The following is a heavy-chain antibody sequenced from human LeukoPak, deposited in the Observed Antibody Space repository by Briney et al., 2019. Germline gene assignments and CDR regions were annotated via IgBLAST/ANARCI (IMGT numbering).Heavy chain of an antibody. J-gene: IGHJ6*03. D-gene: IGHD3-9*01. V-gene: IGHV1-18*01. CDR2: ISVYNGNT. CDR1: GYIFTDYG. Sequence: ASVKVSCKASGYIFTDYGISWVRQAPGQGLEWMGWISVYNGNTNYAQKLQGRVTMTTDTSTSTAYMELSSLRSEDTAVYYCASSVWDILTGYYRFVDYYYYMDVWGKGTTVTVSS. CDR3: ASSVWDILTGYYRFVDYYYYMDV.